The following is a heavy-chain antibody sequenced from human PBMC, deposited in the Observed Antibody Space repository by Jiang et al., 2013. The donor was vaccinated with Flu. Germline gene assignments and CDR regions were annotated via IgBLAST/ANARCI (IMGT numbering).Heavy chain of an antibody. J-gene: IGHJ4*02. D-gene: IGHD6-19*01. CDR2: INGDGRNT. CDR1: GFTFSSYS. V-gene: IGHV3-23*01. Sequence: VQLLESGGGLVQPGGSLRLSCAASGFTFSSYSIWWVRQAPGKGLEWVSTINGDGRNTYFAGSVKGRFTISRDNSKNIVYLQMNTLRVEDTATYYCAKLAVPDRHLLPNLDYWGQGTLVTVSS. CDR3: AKLAVPDRHLLPNLDY.